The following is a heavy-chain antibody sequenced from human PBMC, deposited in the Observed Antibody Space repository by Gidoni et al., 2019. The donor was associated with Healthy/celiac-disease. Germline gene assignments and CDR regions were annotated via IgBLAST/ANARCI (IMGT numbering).Heavy chain of an antibody. Sequence: QVQLVQSGAEVKKPGSSVKVSCKASGGTFSSYAISWGRQSPGQGLEWMGGIIPIFGTANYAQKCQGRVTIAADESTSTAYMELSSLRSEDTAVYYCAREYSGSYYELDYWGQGTLVTVSS. CDR3: AREYSGSYYELDY. J-gene: IGHJ4*02. D-gene: IGHD1-26*01. CDR2: IIPIFGTA. CDR1: GGTFSSYA. V-gene: IGHV1-69*01.